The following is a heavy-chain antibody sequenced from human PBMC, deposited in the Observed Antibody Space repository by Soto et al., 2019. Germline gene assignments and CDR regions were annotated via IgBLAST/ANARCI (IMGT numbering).Heavy chain of an antibody. Sequence: QVQLVQSGAEVKKPGASVKVSCKASGYTFTSYGISWVRQAHGQGLEWMGWISAYNGNTNYAQKLQGRVTMTTDTATSTANKEQRSLRSDDTAVYYCARDIGYSSRGGYWGQGTLVTVSS. D-gene: IGHD6-13*01. CDR1: GYTFTSYG. CDR2: ISAYNGNT. J-gene: IGHJ4*02. V-gene: IGHV1-18*01. CDR3: ARDIGYSSRGGY.